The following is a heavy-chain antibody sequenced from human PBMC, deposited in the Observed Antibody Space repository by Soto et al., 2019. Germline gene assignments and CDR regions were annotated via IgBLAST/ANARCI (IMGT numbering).Heavy chain of an antibody. V-gene: IGHV3-30-3*01. J-gene: IGHJ4*02. Sequence: QVQLVESGGGVVQPGRSLRLSCAASGFTFSSYAMHWVRQATGKGLEWVAVISYDGINKYYADSVKGRYTISRDNSKNSRYLPMNSLRAEDTAVYYFARDRCSSSRPFDYWVQGTPVTVSS. CDR3: ARDRCSSSRPFDY. D-gene: IGHD6-6*01. CDR2: ISYDGINK. CDR1: GFTFSSYA.